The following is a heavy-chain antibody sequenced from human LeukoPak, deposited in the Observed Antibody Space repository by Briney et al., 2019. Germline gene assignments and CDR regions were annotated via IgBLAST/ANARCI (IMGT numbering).Heavy chain of an antibody. CDR2: IYYSGST. Sequence: SETLSLTCTVSGGSISSSSYYWGWIRQPPGKGLEWIGSIYYSGSTYYNLSLKSRVTISVDTSKNQFSLKLSSVTAADTAVYYCARRSGITIFGVVTHYFDYWGQGTLVTVSS. V-gene: IGHV4-39*01. CDR1: GGSISSSSYY. CDR3: ARRSGITIFGVVTHYFDY. J-gene: IGHJ4*02. D-gene: IGHD3-3*01.